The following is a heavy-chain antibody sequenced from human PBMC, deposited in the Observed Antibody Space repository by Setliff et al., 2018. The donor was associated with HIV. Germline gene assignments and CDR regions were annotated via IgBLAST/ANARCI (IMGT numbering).Heavy chain of an antibody. J-gene: IGHJ1*01. V-gene: IGHV1-69*02. Sequence: SVKVSCKASRSTFNSHTINWVRQAPGQGLDWMGRIIPILGVANYAQRFQGKVTITADKSTSTAYMELTSLRFDDTAMYYCARVGVAAAGTAEYFQHWGQGTLVTVSS. D-gene: IGHD6-13*01. CDR1: RSTFNSHT. CDR2: IIPILGVA. CDR3: ARVGVAAAGTAEYFQH.